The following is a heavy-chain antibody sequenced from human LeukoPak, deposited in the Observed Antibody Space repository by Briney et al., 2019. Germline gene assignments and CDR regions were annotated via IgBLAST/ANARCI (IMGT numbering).Heavy chain of an antibody. CDR2: INPNSGGT. J-gene: IGHJ4*02. CDR1: GYTFTVYY. V-gene: IGHV1-2*02. CDR3: ARHGGWSEIDY. D-gene: IGHD6-19*01. Sequence: ASVKVSCKASGYTFTVYYMHWVRQAPGQGLEWMGWINPNSGGTNYAQQFTGRVTMTRDTSISTAYMELSRLRSDDTAVYYCARHGGWSEIDYWGQGTLVTVSS.